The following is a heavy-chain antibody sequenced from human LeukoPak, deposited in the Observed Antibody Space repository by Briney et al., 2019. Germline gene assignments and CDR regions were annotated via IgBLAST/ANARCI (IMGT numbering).Heavy chain of an antibody. CDR3: GNYMTYYDFWSGYSSSEQRPLDC. J-gene: IGHJ5*01. Sequence: GGSMRLSCAASGFTFSSYAMSWVRQAPGKGLEWVSAISGSGGSTYYAASVKGRFTISRDNSKNTLYLQMSSLRAEDTAVYYCGNYMTYYDFWSGYSSSEQRPLDCWGQGTLVTVSS. CDR2: ISGSGGST. CDR1: GFTFSSYA. V-gene: IGHV3-23*01. D-gene: IGHD3-3*01.